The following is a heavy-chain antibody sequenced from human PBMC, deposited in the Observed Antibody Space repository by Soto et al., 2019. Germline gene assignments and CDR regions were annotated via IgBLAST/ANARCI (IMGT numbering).Heavy chain of an antibody. CDR3: ARPYCGTNSCHNWFDP. J-gene: IGHJ5*02. CDR1: GYIFTDYD. D-gene: IGHD2-2*01. Sequence: GASVTVSCKASGYIFTDYDVNWVRQAPGQGLEWMGWINPNNGGTKYAQKFQGRVTMTTDTSISTAYMELSRLRSDDTAVYYCARPYCGTNSCHNWFDPWGQGTLVTVSS. V-gene: IGHV1-2*02. CDR2: INPNNGGT.